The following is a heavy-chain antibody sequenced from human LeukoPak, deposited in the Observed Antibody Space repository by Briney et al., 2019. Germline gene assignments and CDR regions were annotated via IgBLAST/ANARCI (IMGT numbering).Heavy chain of an antibody. CDR2: IIPIFGTA. V-gene: IGHV1-69*13. J-gene: IGHJ4*02. Sequence: SVKVSCKASGGTFSSYAISWVRQAPGQGLEWMGGIIPIFGTANYAQKFQGRVTTTADESTSTAYMELSSLRSEDTAVYYCATNPWADSRRDYWGQGTLVTVSS. CDR1: GGTFSSYA. D-gene: IGHD3-22*01. CDR3: ATNPWADSRRDY.